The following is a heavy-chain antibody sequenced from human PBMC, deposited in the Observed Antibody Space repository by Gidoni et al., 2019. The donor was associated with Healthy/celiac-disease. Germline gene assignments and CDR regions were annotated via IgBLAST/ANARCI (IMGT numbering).Heavy chain of an antibody. CDR2: ISGSGGST. D-gene: IGHD6-19*01. CDR3: AKPSEEQWLPRYYYYGMDV. J-gene: IGHJ6*02. Sequence: EVQLLESGGGLVQPGGSLRLSCAASGFTFSSYAMSWVRQAPGKGLEWVSAISGSGGSTYYADSVKGRFTISRDNSKNTLYLQMNSLRAEDTAVYYCAKPSEEQWLPRYYYYGMDVWGQGTTVTVSS. CDR1: GFTFSSYA. V-gene: IGHV3-23*01.